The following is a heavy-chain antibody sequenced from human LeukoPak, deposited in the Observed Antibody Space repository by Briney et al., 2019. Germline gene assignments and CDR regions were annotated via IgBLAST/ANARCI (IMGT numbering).Heavy chain of an antibody. CDR2: IHYSGST. V-gene: IGHV4-59*11. CDR1: GGSITSHF. D-gene: IGHD3-10*01. CDR3: ARLVWLGESPGSWFDS. J-gene: IGHJ5*01. Sequence: SETLSLTCSVSGGSITSHFWSWIRQPPGKGLEWIGYIHYSGSTNYNPSLKSRVTISPDTSKNQLFLKLSSVTAADTAVYYCARLVWLGESPGSWFDSWGQGTLVTVSS.